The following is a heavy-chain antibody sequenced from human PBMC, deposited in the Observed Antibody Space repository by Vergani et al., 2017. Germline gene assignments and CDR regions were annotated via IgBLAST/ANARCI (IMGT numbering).Heavy chain of an antibody. CDR2: IYYSGLT. D-gene: IGHD5/OR15-5a*01. V-gene: IGHV4-39*01. CDR1: ADSISSGSYY. CDR3: ARGSTIFGY. Sequence: QLQLQQSGPGLVKPSETLFLTCTVSADSISSGSYYWGWIRQPPGKSLEWIGSIYYSGLTYYNPSLKSRVAISVDTSKNQFSLKVTSVTAADTAVYYCARGSTIFGYWGQGALVTVSS. J-gene: IGHJ4*02.